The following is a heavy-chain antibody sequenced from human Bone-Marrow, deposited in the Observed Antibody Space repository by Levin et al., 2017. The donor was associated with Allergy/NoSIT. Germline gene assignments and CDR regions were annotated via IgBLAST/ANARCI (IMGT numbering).Heavy chain of an antibody. J-gene: IGHJ2*01. Sequence: GGSLRLSCAASGFTFSRYAMSWVRQAPGKGPEWVSFISDNSYTRHYADSVKGRFTISRDNSETMLYLQMNGLRAEDTAIYYCAKDPPAVLGWYFDIWGRGTLVAVSS. D-gene: IGHD2-8*01. CDR2: ISDNSYTR. V-gene: IGHV3-23*01. CDR1: GFTFSRYA. CDR3: AKDPPAVLGWYFDI.